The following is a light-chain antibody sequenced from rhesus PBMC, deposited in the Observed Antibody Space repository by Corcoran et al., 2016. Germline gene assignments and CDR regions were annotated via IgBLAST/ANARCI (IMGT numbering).Light chain of an antibody. CDR2: GAS. J-gene: IGKJ1*01. V-gene: IGKV1S17*01. CDR3: QHYHTYPWT. Sequence: DIQMTQSPSSLSASVGDRVTITCRASQAIINDLAWYQRKPGGAPNLLIFGASRRQSGIPSRFSGSGSGTDFTLTISSLQPEDSATYYGQHYHTYPWTFGQGTQVEIK. CDR1: QAIIND.